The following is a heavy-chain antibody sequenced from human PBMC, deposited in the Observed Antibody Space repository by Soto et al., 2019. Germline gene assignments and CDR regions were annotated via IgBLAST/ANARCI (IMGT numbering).Heavy chain of an antibody. J-gene: IGHJ4*02. D-gene: IGHD3-22*01. CDR1: GGSISSSSYY. V-gene: IGHV4-39*01. Sequence: PSETLSLTCTVSGGSISSSSYYWGWIRQPPGKGLEWIGSIYYSGSTYYNPSLKSRVTISVDTSKNQFSLKLSSVTAADTAVYYCARRYYYDSSGYSFPRYYFDYWGQGTLVTVSS. CDR2: IYYSGST. CDR3: ARRYYYDSSGYSFPRYYFDY.